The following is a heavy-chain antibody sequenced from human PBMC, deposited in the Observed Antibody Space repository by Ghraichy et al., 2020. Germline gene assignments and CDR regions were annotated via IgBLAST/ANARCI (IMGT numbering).Heavy chain of an antibody. D-gene: IGHD1-26*01. Sequence: GGSLRLSCAASGFTFSAHAMNWVRQAPGKGLEWFATISGAGGSTYYAESVKGRFTISRDNSKNTLLLQMDSLRAEDTAVYYCAPRGASVHSEWGFFDYWGQGTLVTVSA. CDR1: GFTFSAHA. CDR3: APRGASVHSEWGFFDY. V-gene: IGHV3-23*01. J-gene: IGHJ4*02. CDR2: ISGAGGST.